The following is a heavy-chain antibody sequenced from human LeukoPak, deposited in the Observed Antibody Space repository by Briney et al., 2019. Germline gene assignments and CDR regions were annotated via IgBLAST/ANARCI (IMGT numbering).Heavy chain of an antibody. CDR1: GFTFSSYS. J-gene: IGHJ4*02. D-gene: IGHD5-12*01. CDR2: ISYDGKKR. CDR3: ARLGGYDAFDY. V-gene: IGHV3-30*04. Sequence: GGSLRLSCAASGFTFSSYSMHWVRQAPGKGLEWVAVISYDGKKRFYADSVKGRFTIYRDNAKNSLYLQMNSLRAEDTAVYYCARLGGYDAFDYWGQGTLVTVSS.